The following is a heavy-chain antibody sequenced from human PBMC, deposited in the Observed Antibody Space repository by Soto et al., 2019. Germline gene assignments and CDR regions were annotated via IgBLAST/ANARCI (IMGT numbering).Heavy chain of an antibody. J-gene: IGHJ4*02. CDR1: GFTFSSYS. Sequence: EVQLVESGGGLVKPGGSLRLSCAASGFTFSSYSMNWVRQAPGKGLEWVSSISCSSNYIYYADSVKGRFTISRDNAKNSLYLQMNSLRAEDTAVYYCARDLVGATIWGQGTLVTVSS. CDR2: ISCSSNYI. D-gene: IGHD1-26*01. V-gene: IGHV3-21*01. CDR3: ARDLVGATI.